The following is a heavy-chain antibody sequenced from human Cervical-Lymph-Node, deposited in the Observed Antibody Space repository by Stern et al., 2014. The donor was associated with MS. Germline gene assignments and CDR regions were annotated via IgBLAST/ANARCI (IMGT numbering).Heavy chain of an antibody. V-gene: IGHV4-61*02. Sequence: VQLVESGPGLVKPSQTLSLTCTVSGGSISSDTYYWTWIRQPVGKGLEWIGLIYSSGSTIYNPSLESRVTMSVDTSQNQFSLKLHSVTAADAAVYYCAKTMVGDFPPYNWFDPWGRGTLVTVSS. D-gene: IGHD3-10*02. CDR1: GGSISSDTYY. CDR3: AKTMVGDFPPYNWFDP. CDR2: IYSSGST. J-gene: IGHJ5*02.